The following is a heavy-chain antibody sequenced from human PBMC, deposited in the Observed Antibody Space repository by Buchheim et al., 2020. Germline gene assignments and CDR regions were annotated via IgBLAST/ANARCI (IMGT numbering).Heavy chain of an antibody. CDR3: ARGLRFLEWLLPLDY. Sequence: QVQLVESGGGVVQPGRSLRLSCAASGFTFSSYAMHWVRQAPGKGLEWVAVISYDGSNKYYADSVKGRFTISRDNSKNTLYLQMNSLRAEDTAVYYCARGLRFLEWLLPLDYWGQGTL. V-gene: IGHV3-30-3*01. CDR1: GFTFSSYA. J-gene: IGHJ4*02. CDR2: ISYDGSNK. D-gene: IGHD3-3*01.